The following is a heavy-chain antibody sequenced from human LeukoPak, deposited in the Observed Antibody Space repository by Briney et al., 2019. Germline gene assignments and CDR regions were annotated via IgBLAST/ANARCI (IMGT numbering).Heavy chain of an antibody. J-gene: IGHJ5*02. CDR3: ARTVDSYNWRENWFDP. D-gene: IGHD1-20*01. CDR1: GYTFSRYG. V-gene: IGHV1-18*01. Sequence: ASVKVSCKAAGYTFSRYGISWVRQAPGHGLEGMGWISAYNGNAKYAQTLQGRVTMTTDTSTSTAYMELRSLRSDDTAVYYCARTVDSYNWRENWFDPWGQGTLVTVSS. CDR2: ISAYNGNA.